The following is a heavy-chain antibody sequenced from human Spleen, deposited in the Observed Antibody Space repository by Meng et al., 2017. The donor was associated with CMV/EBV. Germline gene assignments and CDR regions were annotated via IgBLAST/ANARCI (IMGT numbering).Heavy chain of an antibody. CDR1: GFSINSGFL. CDR3: ARSIIMSSSSGSINYYYYGMDV. Sequence: SETLSLTCAVSGFSINSGFLWGWVRQSPGKGLEWIGHIYHSGTTYYNPSLKSRVTISVDTSKNQFSLKLSSVTAADTAVYYCARSIIMSSSSGSINYYYYGMDVWGQGTTVTVSS. J-gene: IGHJ6*02. V-gene: IGHV4-38-2*01. D-gene: IGHD6-6*01. CDR2: IYHSGTT.